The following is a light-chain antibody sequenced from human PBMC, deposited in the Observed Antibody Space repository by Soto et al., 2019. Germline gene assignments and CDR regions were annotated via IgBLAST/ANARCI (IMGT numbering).Light chain of an antibody. V-gene: IGKV3-15*01. CDR1: QSVNAN. J-gene: IGKJ1*01. CDR2: GAS. Sequence: EVVMTQSPATLSVSPGERATLSCRASQSVNANLAWYQQKPGQAPRLLIHGASNRATGIPARFSGSGFGTEFILTLSRLQSEDFAVYYCHQYNTWLWTFGPGTKVEI. CDR3: HQYNTWLWT.